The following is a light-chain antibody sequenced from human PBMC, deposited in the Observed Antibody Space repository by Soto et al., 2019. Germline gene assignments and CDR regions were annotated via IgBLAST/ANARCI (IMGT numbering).Light chain of an antibody. V-gene: IGLV1-47*01. Sequence: QSVLTQPPSASGTPGQRVTISCSGSSSNIGSNYVYWYQQLPGTAPKLLIYRNNQRPSWVPDRFSGSKSGTSASLAISGLRSADEADYYCAAWDDSLSGPNYVFGTGTKVTVL. J-gene: IGLJ1*01. CDR2: RNN. CDR3: AAWDDSLSGPNYV. CDR1: SSNIGSNY.